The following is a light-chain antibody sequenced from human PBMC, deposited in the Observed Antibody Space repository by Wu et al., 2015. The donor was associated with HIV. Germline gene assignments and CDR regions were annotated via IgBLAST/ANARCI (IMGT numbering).Light chain of an antibody. V-gene: IGKV1-13*02. Sequence: IQMTQSPSAMSASVGDRVIITCRASQGISSALAWYQQKPGAGPKLLIYDASTLESGVPSRFSGSGSGTDFILTISSLQPEDFATYYCQQFNSYPLTFGGGTKVEIK. J-gene: IGKJ4*01. CDR1: QGISSA. CDR3: QQFNSYPLT. CDR2: DAS.